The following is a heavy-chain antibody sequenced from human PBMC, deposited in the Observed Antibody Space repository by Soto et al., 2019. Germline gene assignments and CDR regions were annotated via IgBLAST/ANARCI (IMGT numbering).Heavy chain of an antibody. CDR1: GFTFSSYS. Sequence: GGSLRLSCAASGFTFSSYSMNWVRQAPGKGLEWVSRVKSDGTTTTYADFAKGRFIISRDNTKNTMYLQMNSLRAEDTAVYYCARAHYDFWSGSSGCLDYWGQGTLVTVSS. D-gene: IGHD3-3*01. CDR3: ARAHYDFWSGSSGCLDY. J-gene: IGHJ4*02. V-gene: IGHV3-74*03. CDR2: VKSDGTTT.